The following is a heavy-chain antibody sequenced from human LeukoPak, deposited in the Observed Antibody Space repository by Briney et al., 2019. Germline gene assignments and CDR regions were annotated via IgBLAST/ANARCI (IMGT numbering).Heavy chain of an antibody. CDR1: GFTFSDYY. D-gene: IGHD6-13*01. CDR2: ISSSGSTI. CDR3: ARGGYSSSWYPQELIDY. J-gene: IGHJ4*02. Sequence: PGGSLRLSCAASGFTFSDYYMSWIRQAPGKGLEWVSYISSSGSTIYYADSVKGRSTISRDNAKNSLYLQMNSLRAEDTAVYYCARGGYSSSWYPQELIDYWGQGTLVTVSS. V-gene: IGHV3-11*04.